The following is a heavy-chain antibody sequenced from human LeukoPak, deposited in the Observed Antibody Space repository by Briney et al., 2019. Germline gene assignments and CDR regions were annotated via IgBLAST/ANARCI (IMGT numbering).Heavy chain of an antibody. J-gene: IGHJ6*03. CDR2: ISRSGSTK. Sequence: GGSLRLSCAASGFTFSSYSMNWVRQAPGKGLGWVSSISRSGSTKYYADSVKGRFTISRDNAKNSLYLQMNSLRAEDTAVYYCARVGVGDYGDYVDYYYYMDVWGKGTTVTVSS. CDR1: GFTFSSYS. V-gene: IGHV3-48*04. CDR3: ARVGVGDYGDYVDYYYYMDV. D-gene: IGHD4-17*01.